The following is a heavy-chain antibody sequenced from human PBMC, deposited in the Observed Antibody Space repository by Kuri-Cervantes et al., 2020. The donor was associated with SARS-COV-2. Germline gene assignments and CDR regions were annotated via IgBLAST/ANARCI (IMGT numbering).Heavy chain of an antibody. D-gene: IGHD6-6*01. CDR1: GGSISSSSYY. V-gene: IGHV4-39*01. J-gene: IGHJ4*02. CDR2: IYYSGST. CDR3: ARREIAARRLFDY. Sequence: SETLSLTCTVSGGSISSSSYYWGWIRQPPGKGLEWIGSIYYSGSTYYSPSLKSRVTISVDTSKNQFSLKLSSVTAADTAVYYCARREIAARRLFDYWGQGTLVTVSS.